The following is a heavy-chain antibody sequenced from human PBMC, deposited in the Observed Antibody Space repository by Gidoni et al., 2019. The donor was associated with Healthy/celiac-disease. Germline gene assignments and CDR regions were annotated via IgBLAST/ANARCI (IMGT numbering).Heavy chain of an antibody. CDR3: ASRVGATFLLLI. J-gene: IGHJ4*02. CDR1: GGSISSSNW. Sequence: QVQLQESGPGLVKPSGTLSLTCAVSGGSISSSNWWSWVRQPPGKGLEWFGEIYHSGSTNYHPSLKRRVTISVDKSKNQFSLKLSSVTAADTAVYYCASRVGATFLLLIWGQGTLVTVSS. CDR2: IYHSGST. D-gene: IGHD1-26*01. V-gene: IGHV4-4*02.